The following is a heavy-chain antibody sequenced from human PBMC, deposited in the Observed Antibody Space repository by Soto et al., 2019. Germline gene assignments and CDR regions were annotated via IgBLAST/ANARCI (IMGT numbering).Heavy chain of an antibody. CDR3: ARKYGIPVAGTFDY. J-gene: IGHJ4*02. CDR1: GYSVSDSNW. V-gene: IGHV4-28*01. CDR2: IYNSGST. D-gene: IGHD6-19*01. Sequence: PSETLSLTCAVSGYSVSDSNWWGWIRQPPGKGLEWMGHIYNSGSTYYKSSLKGRVTMSIDTSKNQFSLSLYSVTAVDTAVYYCARKYGIPVAGTFDYWGQGILVTVSS.